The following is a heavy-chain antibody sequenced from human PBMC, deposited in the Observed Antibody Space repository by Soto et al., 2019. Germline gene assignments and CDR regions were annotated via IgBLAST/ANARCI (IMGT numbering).Heavy chain of an antibody. CDR2: INPNSGGT. Sequence: ASVKVSCKASGYTFTGYYMHWVRQAPGQGLEWMGWINPNSGGTNYAQKFQGWVTMTRDTSISTAYMELSRLRPDDTAVYYCARDRGYSYGYYYYYYYGMDVWGQGTTVTVSS. CDR1: GYTFTGYY. V-gene: IGHV1-2*04. J-gene: IGHJ6*02. CDR3: ARDRGYSYGYYYYYYYGMDV. D-gene: IGHD5-18*01.